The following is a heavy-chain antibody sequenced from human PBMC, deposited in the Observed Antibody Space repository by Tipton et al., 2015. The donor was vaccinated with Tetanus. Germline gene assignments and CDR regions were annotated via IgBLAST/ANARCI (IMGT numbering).Heavy chain of an antibody. CDR3: TRDVGFKARDSSYFYYYYGMDV. J-gene: IGHJ6*02. CDR1: GFTFGDYA. CDR2: IRSKAYGGTT. V-gene: IGHV3-49*04. D-gene: IGHD2/OR15-2a*01. Sequence: SLRLSCTASGFTFGDYAMSWVRQAPGKGLEWVGFIRSKAYGGTTEYAASVKGRFTISRDDSKSIAYLQMNSLKTEDTAAYYCTRDVGFKARDSSYFYYYYGMDVWGQGTTVTVSS.